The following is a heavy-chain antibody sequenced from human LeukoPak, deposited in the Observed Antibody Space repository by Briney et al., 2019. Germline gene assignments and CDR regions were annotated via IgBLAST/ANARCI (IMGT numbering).Heavy chain of an antibody. J-gene: IGHJ4*02. D-gene: IGHD3-10*01. CDR1: GFTFSRYE. V-gene: IGHV3-48*03. Sequence: GGSLRLSCVASGFTFSRYEMNWVRQAPGKGLEWVAYIDSSGSTIYHADSVKGRFTVSRDNAQNSMFLQMNSLRAEDTAVYYCARAYASSRYYGYWGQGTLVTVPS. CDR2: IDSSGSTI. CDR3: ARAYASSRYYGY.